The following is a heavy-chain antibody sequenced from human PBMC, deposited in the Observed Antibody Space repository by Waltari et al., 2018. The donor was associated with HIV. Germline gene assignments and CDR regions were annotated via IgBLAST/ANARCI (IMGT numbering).Heavy chain of an antibody. CDR3: ARASHYIEFSTFDGDYYFDV. D-gene: IGHD2-15*01. Sequence: VQLVESGGDSIKTGGSLRLSCTASGFSVSNHWMDWVRQGPGKGLVWVARLNSDGSSRNYADAVKGRFVISRDNARNTVYLQLNSLRVEDTAMYFCARASHYIEFSTFDGDYYFDVWGRGTRVAVSS. CDR1: GFSVSNHW. V-gene: IGHV3-74*01. CDR2: LNSDGSSR. J-gene: IGHJ4*02.